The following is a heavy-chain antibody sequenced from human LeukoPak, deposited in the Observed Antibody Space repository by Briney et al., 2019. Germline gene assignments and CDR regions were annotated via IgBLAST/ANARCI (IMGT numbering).Heavy chain of an antibody. V-gene: IGHV1-18*01. D-gene: IGHD3-16*01. Sequence: ASVKVSCKASGYTFTSYGISWVRQAPGQGLEWMGWISAYNGNTNYAQKLQGRVTMTTDTSTSTAYMELRSLRSDDTAVYYCAREGAITSSHTEECMDVWGKGTTVTVSS. CDR3: AREGAITSSHTEECMDV. CDR1: GYTFTSYG. CDR2: ISAYNGNT. J-gene: IGHJ6*03.